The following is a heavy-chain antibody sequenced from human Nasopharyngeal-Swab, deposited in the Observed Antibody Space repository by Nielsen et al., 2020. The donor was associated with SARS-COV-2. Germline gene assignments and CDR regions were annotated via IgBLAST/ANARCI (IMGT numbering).Heavy chain of an antibody. D-gene: IGHD1-1*01. CDR2: FDPQEGKA. Sequence: ASVKVSCKISGYTLTDLGMHWVRRGPGKGPEWMGGFDPQEGKAIYAEVFQGRVTMTEDTGTHTAYMELSSLMSGDTAVYYYAATVLSRLQGTAPHLDYWCHGTHVTVSS. V-gene: IGHV1-24*01. CDR1: GYTLTDLG. J-gene: IGHJ4*01. CDR3: AATVLSRLQGTAPHLDY.